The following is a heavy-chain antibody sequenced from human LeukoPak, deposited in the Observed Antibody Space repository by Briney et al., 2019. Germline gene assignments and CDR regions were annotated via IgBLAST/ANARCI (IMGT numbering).Heavy chain of an antibody. CDR2: ISGSGGST. CDR1: GFTFSSYA. CDR3: AKVFCSSTSCPRPYYYYGMDV. V-gene: IGHV3-23*01. Sequence: PGGSLRLSCAASGFTFSSYAMSWVRQVPGKGLEWVSVISGSGGSTYYADSVKGRFTISRDNSKNTLYLQMNSLRAEDTAVYYCAKVFCSSTSCPRPYYYYGMDVWGQGTTVTVSS. J-gene: IGHJ6*02. D-gene: IGHD2-2*01.